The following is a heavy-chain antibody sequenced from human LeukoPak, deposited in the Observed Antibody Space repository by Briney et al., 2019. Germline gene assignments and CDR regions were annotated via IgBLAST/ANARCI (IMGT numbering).Heavy chain of an antibody. CDR3: ARGYADYVGYFFFDY. CDR2: ISGGGETT. CDR1: GFTFNNYA. J-gene: IGHJ4*02. V-gene: IGHV3-23*01. Sequence: GGSLRLSCAASGFTFNNYAMNWVRQAPGKGLEWVSSISGGGETTYYADSAKGRFTISRDNSQNTLYLQMDSLRAEDTAVYYCARGYADYVGYFFFDYWGQGTLVTVSS. D-gene: IGHD4-17*01.